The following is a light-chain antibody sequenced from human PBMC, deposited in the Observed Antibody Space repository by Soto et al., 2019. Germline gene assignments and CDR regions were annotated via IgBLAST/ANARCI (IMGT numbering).Light chain of an antibody. Sequence: DIQMTQSPSSLSASVGDRVTITCRASESINRHLNWYQQQPGKAPKLLIYAASSSQNGEPSRIRGGGSETDFTLIITNLQPEDFATYYCQQSYTALSITFGQGTRLEIK. J-gene: IGKJ5*01. CDR3: QQSYTALSIT. CDR1: ESINRH. V-gene: IGKV1-39*01. CDR2: AAS.